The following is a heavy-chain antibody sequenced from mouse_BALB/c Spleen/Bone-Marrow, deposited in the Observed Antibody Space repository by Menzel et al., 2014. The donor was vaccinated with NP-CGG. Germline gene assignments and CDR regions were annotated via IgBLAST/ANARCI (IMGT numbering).Heavy chain of an antibody. J-gene: IGHJ1*01. V-gene: IGHV14-3*02. D-gene: IGHD1-2*01. Sequence: EVQLQQSGAELVKPGASVKLSCTASGFNIKDTYMHWVKQRPEQGLEWIGRIDPANGNTKYDPKFQGKATITADTSSNTAYLQLSSLTSEDTAVYYCARGGTTATWYSDVWGAGTTVTVSS. CDR3: ARGGTTATWYSDV. CDR2: IDPANGNT. CDR1: GFNIKDTY.